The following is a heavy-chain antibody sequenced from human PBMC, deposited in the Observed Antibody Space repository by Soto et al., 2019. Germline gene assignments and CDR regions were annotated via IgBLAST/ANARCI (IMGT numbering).Heavy chain of an antibody. CDR1: GYTFTGYY. CDR2: INPNSGGT. V-gene: IGHV1-2*02. CDR3: ARDSYDAFEI. J-gene: IGHJ3*02. Sequence: HVQLVQSGAEVKKPGASVKVSCKAYGYTFTGYYMHWVRQAPGQGLEWMGWINPNSGGTNYAQKFQGRVNMNRDKSISTSYMELSRLRSDDTAVYYCARDSYDAFEIWGQGTMVTDSS.